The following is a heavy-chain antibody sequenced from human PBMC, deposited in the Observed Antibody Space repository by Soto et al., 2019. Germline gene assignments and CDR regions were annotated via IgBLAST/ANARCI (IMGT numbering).Heavy chain of an antibody. CDR1: GFTFSSYA. CDR3: ARGGYGDYEDYYGMDV. CDR2: INEDGSKK. Sequence: GGSLRLSCAASGFTFSSYAMSWVRQAPGKGLEWVATINEDGSKKYYVDSVKGRFTISRDNAKNSLYLQMNSLRAEDTAVYYCARGGYGDYEDYYGMDVWGQGTTVTVSS. J-gene: IGHJ6*02. V-gene: IGHV3-7*03. D-gene: IGHD4-17*01.